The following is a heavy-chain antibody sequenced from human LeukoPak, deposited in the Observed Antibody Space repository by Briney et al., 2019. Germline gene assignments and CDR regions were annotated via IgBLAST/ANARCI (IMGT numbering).Heavy chain of an antibody. CDR3: ARDHTSYSSGWYNWFDP. V-gene: IGHV4-59*01. J-gene: IGHJ5*02. D-gene: IGHD6-19*01. CDR2: IYYSGST. CDR1: GGSFSGYY. Sequence: SETLSLTCAVYGGSFSGYYWSWIRQPPGKGLEWIGYIYYSGSTNYNPSLKSRVTISVDTSKNQFSLKLSSVTAADTAVYYCARDHTSYSSGWYNWFDPWGQGTLVTVSS.